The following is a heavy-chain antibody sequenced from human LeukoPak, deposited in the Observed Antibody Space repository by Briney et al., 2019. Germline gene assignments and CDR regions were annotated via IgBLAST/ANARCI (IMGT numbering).Heavy chain of an antibody. CDR2: INHSGST. D-gene: IGHD1-26*01. CDR3: ARGTHDTQNKPGGATDFDY. CDR1: GGSFSSYY. V-gene: IGHV4-34*01. J-gene: IGHJ4*02. Sequence: SETLSLTCAVYGGSFSSYYWSWIRQPPGKGLEWIGEINHSGSTNYNPSLKSRVTISVDTSKNQFSLKLSSVTAADTAVYYCARGTHDTQNKPGGATDFDYWGQGTLVTVSS.